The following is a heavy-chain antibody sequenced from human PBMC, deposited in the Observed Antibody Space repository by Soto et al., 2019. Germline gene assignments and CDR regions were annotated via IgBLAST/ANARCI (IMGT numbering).Heavy chain of an antibody. CDR3: ARGGKTYYDFWSGYSPDGHYYYYGMDV. J-gene: IGHJ6*02. V-gene: IGHV1-69*01. D-gene: IGHD3-3*01. CDR1: GGTFSSYA. CDR2: IIPIFGTA. Sequence: QVQLVQSGAEVKKPGSSVKVSCKASGGTFSSYAISWVRQAPGQGLEWMGGIIPIFGTANYAQKFQGRVTITADESTSTAYMELSSLRSEDTAVYYSARGGKTYYDFWSGYSPDGHYYYYGMDVWGQGTTVTVSS.